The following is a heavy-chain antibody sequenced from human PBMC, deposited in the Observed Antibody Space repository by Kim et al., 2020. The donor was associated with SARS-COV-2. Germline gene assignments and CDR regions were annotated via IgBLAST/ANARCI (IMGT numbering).Heavy chain of an antibody. D-gene: IGHD3-22*01. CDR1: GYSFTSYW. J-gene: IGHJ6*02. CDR2: IYPGDSDT. Sequence: GESLKISCKGSGYSFTSYWIGWVRQMPGKGLEWMGIIYPGDSDTRYSPSFQGQVTISADKSISTAYLQWSSLKASDTAMYYCARSPNYYDSSGLYYGMDVWGQGTTVTVSS. V-gene: IGHV5-51*01. CDR3: ARSPNYYDSSGLYYGMDV.